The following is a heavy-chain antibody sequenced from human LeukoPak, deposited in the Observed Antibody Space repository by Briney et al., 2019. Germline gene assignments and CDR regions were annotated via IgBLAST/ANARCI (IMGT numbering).Heavy chain of an antibody. CDR2: ISSSSSYI. Sequence: PGGSLRLSCAASGFTFSSYSMNWVRQAPGKGLEWVSSISSSSSYIYYADSVKGRFTISRDNAKNSLYLQMNSLRAEDTAVYYCARDSNTVGSFDRWGQGTVVTVSS. CDR1: GFTFSSYS. CDR3: ARDSNTVGSFDR. D-gene: IGHD4-17*01. J-gene: IGHJ3*02. V-gene: IGHV3-21*01.